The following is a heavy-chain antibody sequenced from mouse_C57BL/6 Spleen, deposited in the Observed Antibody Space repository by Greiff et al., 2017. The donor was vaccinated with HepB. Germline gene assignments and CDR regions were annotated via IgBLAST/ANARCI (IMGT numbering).Heavy chain of an antibody. D-gene: IGHD2-2*01. CDR1: GYTFTDYY. CDR3: ARGGLPPFAY. J-gene: IGHJ3*01. Sequence: VQLQQSGPELVKPGASVKISCKASGYTFTDYYMNWVKQSHGKSLEWIGDINPNNGGTSYNQKFKGKATLTVDKSSSTAYMELRSLTSEDSAVYYCARGGLPPFAYWGQGTLVTVSA. CDR2: INPNNGGT. V-gene: IGHV1-26*01.